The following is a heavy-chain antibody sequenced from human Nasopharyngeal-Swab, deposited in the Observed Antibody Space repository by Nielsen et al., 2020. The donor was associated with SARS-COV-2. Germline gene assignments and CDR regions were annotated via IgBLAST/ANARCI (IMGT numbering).Heavy chain of an antibody. CDR3: AKVGNDYGDYWFDP. CDR2: IGPSGGDI. D-gene: IGHD4-17*01. Sequence: GESLKISCEASGFMFVKYAMSWVRQAPGEGLEWVSAIGPSGGDIEYADSVKGRFAISRDNSKNTLYLQMNSLRAEDTAVYYCAKVGNDYGDYWFDPWGQGTLVTVSS. V-gene: IGHV3-23*01. CDR1: GFMFVKYA. J-gene: IGHJ5*02.